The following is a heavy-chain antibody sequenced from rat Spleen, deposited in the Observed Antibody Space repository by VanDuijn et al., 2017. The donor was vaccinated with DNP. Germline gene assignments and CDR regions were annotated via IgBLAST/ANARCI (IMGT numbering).Heavy chain of an antibody. CDR2: ISYDGSST. CDR3: ARQSGSYYFDY. CDR1: GFTFSDYN. J-gene: IGHJ2*01. V-gene: IGHV5-7*01. Sequence: EVQLVESGGGLVQPGRSLKVSCAASGFTFSDYNMAWVRQAPKKGLEWVATISYDGSSTYYRDSVKGRFTISRDNAKSTLYLQMDSLRSEDTATYYCARQSGSYYFDYWGQGVMVTVSS.